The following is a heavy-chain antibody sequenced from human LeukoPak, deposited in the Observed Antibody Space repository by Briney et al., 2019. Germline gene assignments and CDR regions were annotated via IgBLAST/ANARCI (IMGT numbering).Heavy chain of an antibody. J-gene: IGHJ3*02. V-gene: IGHV3-21*01. Sequence: PGGSLRLSCAASGFTFSSYSMNWVRQAPGKGLEWVSSISSSSSYIYYADSVKGRFTISRDNAKNSLYLQMNSLRAEDTAVYYCARESLGYYDSSGEGFEHDVFDIWGQGTMVTVSS. CDR1: GFTFSSYS. D-gene: IGHD3-22*01. CDR3: ARESLGYYDSSGEGFEHDVFDI. CDR2: ISSSSSYI.